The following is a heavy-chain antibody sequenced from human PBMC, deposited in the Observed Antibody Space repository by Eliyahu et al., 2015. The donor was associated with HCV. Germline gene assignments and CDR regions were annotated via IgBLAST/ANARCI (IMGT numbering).Heavy chain of an antibody. Sequence: QVQLVESGGSVVQPGRSLRLSCVTSGFTFSSYGFHWGCQAPGKGLEWVADIWYDGSKKYYADSVKGRFTISRDSSKNTLFLQMDSLRADDTAVYYCARDAAVGRPFDPWGQGTLVTVSS. V-gene: IGHV3-33*01. CDR2: IWYDGSKK. CDR3: ARDAAVGRPFDP. J-gene: IGHJ5*02. D-gene: IGHD2-2*01. CDR1: GFTFSSYG.